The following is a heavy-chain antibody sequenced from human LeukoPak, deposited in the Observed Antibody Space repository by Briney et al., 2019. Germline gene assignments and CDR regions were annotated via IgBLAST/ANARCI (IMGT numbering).Heavy chain of an antibody. D-gene: IGHD2/OR15-2a*01. V-gene: IGHV3-23*01. CDR3: AKKHSTGLDP. J-gene: IGHJ5*02. CDR1: GFTFSSNY. CDR2: ISGSGGST. Sequence: PGGSLRLSCAASGFTFSSNYMSWVRQAPGKGLEWVSDISGSGGSTYYADSVKGRFTISRDNSKNTLYLQMNSLRAEDTAVYYCAKKHSTGLDPWGQGTLVTVSS.